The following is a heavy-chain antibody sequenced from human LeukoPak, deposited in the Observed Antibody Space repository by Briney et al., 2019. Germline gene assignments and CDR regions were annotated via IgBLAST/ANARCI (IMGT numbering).Heavy chain of an antibody. CDR2: ISAYNGNT. J-gene: IGHJ4*02. Sequence: GASVKVSCKASGYTFTSYGISWVRQAPGQGLEWMGWISAYNGNTNYAQKLQGRVTMTTDTSTSTAYMELRSLRSDDTAVYYCARVPPYGPVGAYYGSFDYWGQGTLVTVSS. CDR1: GYTFTSYG. CDR3: ARVPPYGPVGAYYGSFDY. V-gene: IGHV1-18*01. D-gene: IGHD1-26*01.